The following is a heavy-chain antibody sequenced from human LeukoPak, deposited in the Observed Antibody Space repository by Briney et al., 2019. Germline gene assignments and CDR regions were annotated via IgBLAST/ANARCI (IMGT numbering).Heavy chain of an antibody. J-gene: IGHJ4*02. V-gene: IGHV4-39*07. D-gene: IGHD1-14*01. CDR1: GGSISSGSYY. CDR3: ARAPEYGLYYFDY. Sequence: SETLSPTCTVSGGSISSGSYYWGWIRQPPGKGLEWIGNIYYSGSIYYNPSLKSRVSISVGTSKNQFSLKLTSVTAADTAVYYCARAPEYGLYYFDYWGQGTLVTVSS. CDR2: IYYSGSI.